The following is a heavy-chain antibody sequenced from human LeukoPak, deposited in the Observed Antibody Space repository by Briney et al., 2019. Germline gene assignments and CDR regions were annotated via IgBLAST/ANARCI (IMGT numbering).Heavy chain of an antibody. CDR1: GGSISSGGYY. J-gene: IGHJ1*01. D-gene: IGHD3-22*01. V-gene: IGHV4-31*03. Sequence: SETLSLTCTVSGGSISSGGYYWSWIRQHPGKGLEWIGYIYYSGSTYYNPSLKSRVTISVDTSKNQFSLKLSSVTAADTSVYYCASCGPYYYDSSGYHAEYFQHWGQGTLVTVSS. CDR3: ASCGPYYYDSSGYHAEYFQH. CDR2: IYYSGST.